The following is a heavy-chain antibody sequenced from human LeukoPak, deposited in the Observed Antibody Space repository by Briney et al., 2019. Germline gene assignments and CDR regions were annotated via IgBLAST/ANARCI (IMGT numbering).Heavy chain of an antibody. V-gene: IGHV4-34*01. CDR1: GGSFSGYY. J-gene: IGHJ5*02. D-gene: IGHD3-10*01. CDR3: ARGPTRNMYYYGSGSYYRRPIRFDP. CDR2: INHSGST. Sequence: PSETLSLTCAVYGGSFSGYYWSWIRQPPGKGLEWIGEINHSGSTNYNPSLKSRVTISVDTSKNQFSLKLSSVTAADTAVYYCARGPTRNMYYYGSGSYYRRPIRFDPWGQGTLVTVSS.